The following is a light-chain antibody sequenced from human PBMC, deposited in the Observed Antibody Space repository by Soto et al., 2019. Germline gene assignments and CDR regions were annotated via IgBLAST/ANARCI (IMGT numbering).Light chain of an antibody. CDR2: RSS. CDR3: QQYPNLWT. J-gene: IGKJ1*01. CDR1: QTIYSN. V-gene: IGKV3-15*01. Sequence: TQISLSCANLSVRRPERPTRSCRASQTIYSNVAWYQQRPGQPPRLLIYRSSSRATGIPARFSGSGSGTEFTLTINRLQSEDFAVYYCQQYPNLWTFGQGTKVDIK.